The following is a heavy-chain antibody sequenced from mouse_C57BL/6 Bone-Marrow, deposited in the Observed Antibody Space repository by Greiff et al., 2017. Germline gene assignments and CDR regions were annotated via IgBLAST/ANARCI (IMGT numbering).Heavy chain of an antibody. D-gene: IGHD1-1*01. CDR3: ARWGYYYGSSYDVFDY. J-gene: IGHJ2*01. Sequence: EVHLVESGPGLVKPSQSLSLTCSVTGYSITSGYYWNWIRQFPGNKLEWMGYISYDGSNNYNPSLKNRISITRDTSKNQFFLKLNSVTTEDTATYYCARWGYYYGSSYDVFDYWGQGTTLTVSS. V-gene: IGHV3-6*01. CDR1: GYSITSGYY. CDR2: ISYDGSN.